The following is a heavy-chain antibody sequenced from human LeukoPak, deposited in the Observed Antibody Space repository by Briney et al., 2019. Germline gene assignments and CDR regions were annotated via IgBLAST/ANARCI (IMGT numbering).Heavy chain of an antibody. Sequence: GSLRLSCDGSGFTFGDYGVGWFRQAPGKGLQWVTSIRSNTYGGSTEYVPSVKGRFTISRDDSNSIAYLRMNSLKAEDTAIYYCARVSRGGITASWFDPWGQGTLVTVSS. V-gene: IGHV3-49*03. J-gene: IGHJ5*02. CDR2: IRSNTYGGST. CDR3: ARVSRGGITASWFDP. CDR1: GFTFGDYG. D-gene: IGHD6-13*01.